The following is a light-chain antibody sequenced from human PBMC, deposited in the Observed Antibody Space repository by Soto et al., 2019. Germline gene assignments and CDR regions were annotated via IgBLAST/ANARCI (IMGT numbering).Light chain of an antibody. CDR1: QTFLYSSNIKNY. Sequence: DIVMIQSPDSLAVSLGERATINCKSSQTFLYSSNIKNYLAWYQQKPGQSPKLLIYWASTRESGVPDRFSGSGSGTDFTLTITNLQAEDAAVYYCQQYYSIPYTFGQGTKLELK. V-gene: IGKV4-1*01. J-gene: IGKJ2*01. CDR3: QQYYSIPYT. CDR2: WAS.